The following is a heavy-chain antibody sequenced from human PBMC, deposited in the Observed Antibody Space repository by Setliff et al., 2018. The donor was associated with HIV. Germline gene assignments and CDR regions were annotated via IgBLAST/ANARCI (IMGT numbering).Heavy chain of an antibody. V-gene: IGHV4-59*11. CDR3: ARGGYSSKWYSWFDP. Sequence: SETLSLTCTVSGGSINSHCWSWIRQPPGKGLEYIGYIYFTGITNYNPSLQSRVTISIDTTKKQLFLRVRSVTAADTAVYYCARGGYSSKWYSWFDPWGQGTLVTVSS. CDR2: IYFTGIT. D-gene: IGHD2-2*01. J-gene: IGHJ5*01. CDR1: GGSINSHC.